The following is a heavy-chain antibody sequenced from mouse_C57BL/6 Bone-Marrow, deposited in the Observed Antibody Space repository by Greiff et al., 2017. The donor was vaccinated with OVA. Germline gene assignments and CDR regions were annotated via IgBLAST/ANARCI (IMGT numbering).Heavy chain of an antibody. D-gene: IGHD1-1*02. Sequence: VQLKESGPELVKPGASVKIPCKASGYTFTDYNMDWVKQSHGKSLEWIGDINPNNGGTIYNQKFKGKATLTVDKSSSTAYMELRSLTSEDTAVYYCARAPLWSARGAYWGQGTLVTVSA. CDR3: ARAPLWSARGAY. J-gene: IGHJ3*01. CDR2: INPNNGGT. CDR1: GYTFTDYN. V-gene: IGHV1-18*01.